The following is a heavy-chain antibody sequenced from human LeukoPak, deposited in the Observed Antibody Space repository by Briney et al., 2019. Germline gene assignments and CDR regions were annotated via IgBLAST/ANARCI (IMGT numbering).Heavy chain of an antibody. Sequence: SETLSLTCTVSGGSISSYYWGWIRQPPGKGLEWIGSIYYSGSTYYNPSLKSRVTISVDTSKNQFSLKLSSVTAADTAVYCCARDYVQTYDSSGYYYVEGYYYYYGMDVWGQGTTVTVSS. CDR2: IYYSGST. CDR3: ARDYVQTYDSSGYYYVEGYYYYYGMDV. D-gene: IGHD3-22*01. V-gene: IGHV4-39*02. J-gene: IGHJ6*02. CDR1: GGSISSYY.